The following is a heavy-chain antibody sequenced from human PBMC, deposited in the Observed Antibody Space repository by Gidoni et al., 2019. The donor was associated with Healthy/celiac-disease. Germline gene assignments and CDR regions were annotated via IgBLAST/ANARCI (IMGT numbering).Heavy chain of an antibody. CDR2: INHSGST. CDR1: GGSFSGYY. V-gene: IGHV4-34*01. CDR3: ARLPYNYDFWSGYRNYYYGMDV. Sequence: QVQLQQWGAGLLKPSETLSLTCAVYGGSFSGYYWRWIRQPPGKGLEWIGEINHSGSTNYNPSLKSRVTISVDTSKNQFSLKLSSVTAADTAVYYCARLPYNYDFWSGYRNYYYGMDVWGQGTTVTVSS. J-gene: IGHJ6*02. D-gene: IGHD3-3*01.